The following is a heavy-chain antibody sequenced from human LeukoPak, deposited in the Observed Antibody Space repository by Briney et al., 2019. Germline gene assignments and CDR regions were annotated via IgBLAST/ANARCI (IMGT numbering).Heavy chain of an antibody. CDR3: ARAGIVDAFDI. CDR1: GFTFSDYY. CDR2: IKQDGSEK. J-gene: IGHJ3*02. V-gene: IGHV3-7*05. D-gene: IGHD3-22*01. Sequence: GGSLRLSCAASGFTFSDYYMSWVRQAPGKGLEWVANIKQDGSEKYYVDSVKGRFTISRDNAKNSLYLQMNSLRAEDTAVYYCARAGIVDAFDIWGQGTMVTVSS.